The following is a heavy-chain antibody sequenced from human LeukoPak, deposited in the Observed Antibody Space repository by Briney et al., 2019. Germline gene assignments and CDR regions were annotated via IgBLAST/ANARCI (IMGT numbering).Heavy chain of an antibody. Sequence: PSETLSLTCTVSGGSISSYYWSWIRQPPGKGLEWIGYIYYSGSTNYNPSLKSRVTISVDTSKNQFSLKLSSVTAADTAVYYCARLGSYDFWSGYLPPIYYYYYMDVWGKGTTVTVSS. J-gene: IGHJ6*03. CDR2: IYYSGST. CDR1: GGSISSYY. D-gene: IGHD3-3*01. CDR3: ARLGSYDFWSGYLPPIYYYYYMDV. V-gene: IGHV4-59*08.